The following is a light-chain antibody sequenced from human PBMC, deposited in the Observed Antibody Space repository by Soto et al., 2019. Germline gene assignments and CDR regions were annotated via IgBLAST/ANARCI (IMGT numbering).Light chain of an antibody. V-gene: IGKV1-39*01. J-gene: IGKJ4*01. CDR3: QQSYRTPLT. CDR2: AAS. Sequence: DIQMTQFSSSLSASVGDRVTITCRASETISDYLNWYQHKPGTAPKLLIFAASSLQSGVPSRFSGGGSGTNFTLTITSLQPEDFVTYYCQQSYRTPLTFGGGTKVEIQ. CDR1: ETISDY.